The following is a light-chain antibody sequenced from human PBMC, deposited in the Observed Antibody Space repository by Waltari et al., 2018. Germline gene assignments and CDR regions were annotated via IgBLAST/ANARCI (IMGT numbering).Light chain of an antibody. V-gene: IGKV3-11*01. Sequence: EIVLTQSPATLSLSTEERAPLSCRASQSVSSYLSWYQQKPGQAPRLLIYDASNRATGVQSRFSGSGSGTGFTLTISSLVPEDFAVYYCQQRSNWPLMYTFGQGTKLEIK. CDR3: QQRSNWPLMYT. CDR2: DAS. CDR1: QSVSSY. J-gene: IGKJ2*01.